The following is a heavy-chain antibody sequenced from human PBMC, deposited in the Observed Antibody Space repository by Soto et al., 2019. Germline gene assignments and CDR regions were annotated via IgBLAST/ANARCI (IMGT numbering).Heavy chain of an antibody. CDR3: ARGGYSTMIVTDY. CDR1: GFTFSSYG. J-gene: IGHJ4*02. Sequence: QVQLVESGGGVVQPGRSLRLSCAASGFTFSSYGMHWVRQAPGKGLEWVAVIWYDGRNKYYADSVKGRFTISRDNSKNTLYLQMNSLRAEDTAVYYCARGGYSTMIVTDYWGQGTLVTVSS. D-gene: IGHD3-22*01. V-gene: IGHV3-33*01. CDR2: IWYDGRNK.